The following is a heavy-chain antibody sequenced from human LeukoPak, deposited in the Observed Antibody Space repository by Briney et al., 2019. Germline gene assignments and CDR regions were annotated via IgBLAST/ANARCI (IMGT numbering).Heavy chain of an antibody. V-gene: IGHV4-39*07. Sequence: SETLSLTCNVSGGSISSRNYYWGWIRQPPGKGLEWIGSIYYSGSTNYNPSLNSRVTMSVDTSKNQVSLKLSSVTAADTAVYYCAGSPETYYDFWRGLDYWGQGTLVTVSS. J-gene: IGHJ4*02. D-gene: IGHD3-3*01. CDR3: AGSPETYYDFWRGLDY. CDR2: IYYSGST. CDR1: GGSISSRNYY.